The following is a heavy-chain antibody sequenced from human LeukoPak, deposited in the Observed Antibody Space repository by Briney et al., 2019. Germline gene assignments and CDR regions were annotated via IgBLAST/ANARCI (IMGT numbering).Heavy chain of an antibody. V-gene: IGHV3-23*01. D-gene: IGHD3-9*01. CDR2: ISGSGGST. CDR1: GFTFSSYA. CDR3: AKGGIYYDILTGYLKPAGGDAFDI. Sequence: GGSLRLSCAASGFTFSSYAMSWVRQAPGKGLEWVSTISGSGGSTYYADSVKGRFTISRDNSKNTLYLQMNSLRAEDTAVYYCAKGGIYYDILTGYLKPAGGDAFDIWGQGTMVTVSS. J-gene: IGHJ3*02.